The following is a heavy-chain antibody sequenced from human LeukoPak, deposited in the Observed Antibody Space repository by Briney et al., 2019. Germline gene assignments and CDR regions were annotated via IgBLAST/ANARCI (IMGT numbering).Heavy chain of an antibody. V-gene: IGHV3-23*01. D-gene: IGHD1-26*01. Sequence: GSLRLSCAASGFTFSSCGMHWVRQAPGKGLEWVSNINDNGGQRHYADSVKGRFTISRDNSKNMMFLQMDRLRAKDTAVYYCAKTQWKVGATDDFDYWGQGILVTVSS. CDR3: AKTQWKVGATDDFDY. CDR2: INDNGGQR. J-gene: IGHJ4*02. CDR1: GFTFSSCG.